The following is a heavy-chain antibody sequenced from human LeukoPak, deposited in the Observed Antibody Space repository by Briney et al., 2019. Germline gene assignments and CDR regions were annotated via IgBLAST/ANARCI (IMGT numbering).Heavy chain of an antibody. Sequence: SQTLSLTCAISGDSVSSNKAAWKSIRQSPSRGLELLVRTYYRSNWYKDYAVSVKSRITINPDTSKNQVSLRLNSVTPEDTAVYYCARSGGSTDLDYWGQGTLVTVSS. CDR3: ARSGGSTDLDY. CDR1: GDSVSSNKAA. J-gene: IGHJ4*02. D-gene: IGHD6-25*01. CDR2: TYYRSNWYK. V-gene: IGHV6-1*01.